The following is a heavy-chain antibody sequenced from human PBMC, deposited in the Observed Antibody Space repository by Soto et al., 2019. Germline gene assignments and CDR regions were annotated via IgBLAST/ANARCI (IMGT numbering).Heavy chain of an antibody. J-gene: IGHJ6*02. CDR2: MNPNSGNT. V-gene: IGHV1-8*01. CDR3: ARRGYSSSWYYYYYYGMDV. D-gene: IGHD6-13*01. Sequence: QVQLVQSGAEVKKPGASVKVSCKASGYTFTSYDINWVRQATGQGLEWMGWMNPNSGNTGYAQKFQGRVTMTRNISISTAYMELSSLRSEDTAVYYCARRGYSSSWYYYYYYGMDVWGQGTTVTVSS. CDR1: GYTFTSYD.